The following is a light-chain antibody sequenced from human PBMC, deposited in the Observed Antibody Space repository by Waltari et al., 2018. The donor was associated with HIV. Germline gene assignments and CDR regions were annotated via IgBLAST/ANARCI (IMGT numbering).Light chain of an antibody. CDR2: EVT. V-gene: IGLV2-14*01. CDR1: NGDVGGYNY. Sequence: QSALTQPASVSGSPGQSITISCTGSNGDVGGYNYVSWYQRHPGKAPKLIIYEVTKRPSGVSNRFSGSKSGTSAALAISGLQSEDEADYFCATWDDSLNGPVFGGGTKLTVL. J-gene: IGLJ2*01. CDR3: ATWDDSLNGPV.